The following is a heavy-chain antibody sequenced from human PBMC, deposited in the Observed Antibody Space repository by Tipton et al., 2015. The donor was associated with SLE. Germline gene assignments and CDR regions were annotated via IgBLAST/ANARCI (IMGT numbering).Heavy chain of an antibody. D-gene: IGHD3-3*01. Sequence: SLRPSCAASGFTVSSNYMSWVSQAPGKGLERVSVIYSGGSTYYADSVKGRFTISRDNSKNTLYLQMNSLRAEDTAVYYCARDGGDFWSGWGQGTLVTVSS. CDR1: GFTVSSNY. CDR2: IYSGGST. V-gene: IGHV3-66*02. CDR3: ARDGGDFWSG. J-gene: IGHJ4*02.